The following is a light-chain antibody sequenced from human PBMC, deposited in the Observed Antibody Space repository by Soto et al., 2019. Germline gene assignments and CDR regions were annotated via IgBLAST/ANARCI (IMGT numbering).Light chain of an antibody. CDR1: SSNIGAGYD. J-gene: IGLJ1*01. CDR2: GNS. Sequence: QSVLTQPPSVSGAPGQRVTISCTGSSSNIGAGYDVHWYQQLPGTAPKLLIYGNSNRPSGVPDRFSGSKSGTSAPLAITGLQAEDGADYYCQSYDSSLSGLYVFGTGTRSPS. CDR3: QSYDSSLSGLYV. V-gene: IGLV1-40*01.